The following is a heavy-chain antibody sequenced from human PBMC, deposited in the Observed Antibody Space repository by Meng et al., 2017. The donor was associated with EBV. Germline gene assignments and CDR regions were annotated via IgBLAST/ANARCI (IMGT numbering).Heavy chain of an antibody. D-gene: IGHD6-13*01. J-gene: IGHJ5*02. Sequence: QVHRVQSGAEVKTPGVSVKVSFQGSGYNFTSYYMHWVRQAPGQGLEWMGIINPSGGSTSYAQKFQGRVTMTRDTSTSTVYMELSSLRSEDTAVYYCARNGIAAWGWFDPWGQGTLVTVSS. CDR2: INPSGGST. CDR1: GYNFTSYY. V-gene: IGHV1-46*01. CDR3: ARNGIAAWGWFDP.